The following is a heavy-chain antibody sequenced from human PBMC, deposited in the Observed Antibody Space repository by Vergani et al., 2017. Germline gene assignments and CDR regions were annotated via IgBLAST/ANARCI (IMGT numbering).Heavy chain of an antibody. Sequence: QVQLQESGPGLVKPSETLSLTCTVSGGSISSYDWSWIRQPPGKGLEWIGYIYYSGSTNYNPSLKSRVTISVDTSQNQFSLKLSSVTAADTAVYYCARVGLRDYGDYVNWFDPWGQGTLVTVSA. D-gene: IGHD4-17*01. CDR1: GGSISSYD. CDR3: ARVGLRDYGDYVNWFDP. J-gene: IGHJ5*02. V-gene: IGHV4-59*01. CDR2: IYYSGST.